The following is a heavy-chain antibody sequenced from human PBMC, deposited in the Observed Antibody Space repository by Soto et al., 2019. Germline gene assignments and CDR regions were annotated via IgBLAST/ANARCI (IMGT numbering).Heavy chain of an antibody. D-gene: IGHD3-3*01. CDR1: GGSFSTHV. V-gene: IGHV1-69*04. CDR3: ARVTYEGMAV. J-gene: IGHJ6*02. CDR2: IIPIVGLT. Sequence: QVQLVQSGAEVKKPGSSVNVSCKTSGGSFSTHVLSWVRQAPGQGLEWMGRIIPIVGLTKYAQKFQGRDTITADKSTNTAYMQLSSLTSDDTAVYYCARVTYEGMAVWGQGTTVTVS.